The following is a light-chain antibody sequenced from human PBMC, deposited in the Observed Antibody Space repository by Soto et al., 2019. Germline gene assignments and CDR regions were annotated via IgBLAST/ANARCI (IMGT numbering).Light chain of an antibody. CDR1: SSDVGGYNY. CDR2: DVS. CDR3: SSYTSNNTLPNVV. Sequence: QSALTQPASVSGSPGQSITISCTGTSSDVGGYNYVSWYQQHPGKAPKLMTYDVSNRPSGVSNRFSGSKSGNTASLTISGLQAEDEADYYCSSYTSNNTLPNVVFGGGTKLTVL. J-gene: IGLJ2*01. V-gene: IGLV2-14*01.